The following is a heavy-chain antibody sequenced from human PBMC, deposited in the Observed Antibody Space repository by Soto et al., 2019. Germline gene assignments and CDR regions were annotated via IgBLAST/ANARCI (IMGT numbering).Heavy chain of an antibody. J-gene: IGHJ3*02. CDR1: GFTFDDYA. CDR2: ISWNSGSI. D-gene: IGHD2-15*01. CDR3: AKDINGFVSGYCSGGSCYSYSAFDI. V-gene: IGHV3-9*01. Sequence: GGSLRLSCAASGFTFDDYAMHWVRQAPGKGLDWVSGISWNSGSIGYADSVKGRFTISRDNAKNSLYLQMNSLRAEDTALYYCAKDINGFVSGYCSGGSCYSYSAFDIWGQGTMVTVSS.